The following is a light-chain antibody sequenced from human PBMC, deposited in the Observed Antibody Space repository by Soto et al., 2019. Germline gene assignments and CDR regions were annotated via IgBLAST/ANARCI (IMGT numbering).Light chain of an antibody. V-gene: IGKV1-5*01. CDR3: QQYNSYLLT. CDR1: QSISSW. CDR2: VDS. J-gene: IGKJ1*01. Sequence: DSQMTQSPSTLSASIGDRVTITCRASQSISSWLAWYQQKPGKAPKLMIYVDSSLESALPSRFIGSGSGTAFTPTITRPQPHDFETYYCQQYNSYLLTFGTGSKVDI.